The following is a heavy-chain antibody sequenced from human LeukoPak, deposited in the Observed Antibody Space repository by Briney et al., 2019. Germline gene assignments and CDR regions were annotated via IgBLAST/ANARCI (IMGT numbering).Heavy chain of an antibody. J-gene: IGHJ5*02. V-gene: IGHV3-23*01. CDR3: ARDGTASSSRNRFDP. CDR1: GFTFSSYA. D-gene: IGHD6-13*01. Sequence: GGSLRLSCAASGFTFSSYAMSWVRQAPGKGLEWVSAISGSGGSTYYADSVKGRFTISRDNAKNSLYLQMNSLRAEDTAVYYCARDGTASSSRNRFDPWGQGTLVTVSS. CDR2: ISGSGGST.